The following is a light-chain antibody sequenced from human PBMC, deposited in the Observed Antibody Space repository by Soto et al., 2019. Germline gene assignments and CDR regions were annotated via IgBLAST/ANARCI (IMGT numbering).Light chain of an antibody. CDR2: EVN. J-gene: IGLJ3*02. Sequence: QSALTQPPSVSGSPGQSVAISCTGTSSDVGNYNRVSWFQQPPGTAPKLMIYEVNNRPSGVPDRFSGSKSGNTASLTISGLQADDEGHYYCSSYTSSDTWVFGGGTKLPVL. CDR1: SSDVGNYNR. V-gene: IGLV2-18*02. CDR3: SSYTSSDTWV.